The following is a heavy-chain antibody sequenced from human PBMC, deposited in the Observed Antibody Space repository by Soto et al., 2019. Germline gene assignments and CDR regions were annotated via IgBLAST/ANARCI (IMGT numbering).Heavy chain of an antibody. CDR1: VGTFSGYA. CDR2: IIPIFGIT. V-gene: IGHV1-69*01. J-gene: IGHJ4*02. D-gene: IGHD1-20*01. Sequence: QAHLMQSGAEVKKPGSSVKVSCKASVGTFSGYAISWVRQRPGRGLEGMGGIIPIFGITTYAEKFQGRITLGADESTGKAFMDLRSLISEDTAVYYCARDPRSITGSTSSEDFQFWGPGTLVSVSS. CDR3: ARDPRSITGSTSSEDFQF.